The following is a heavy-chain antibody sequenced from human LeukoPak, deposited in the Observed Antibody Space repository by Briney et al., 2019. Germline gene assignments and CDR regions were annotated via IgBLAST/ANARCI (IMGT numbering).Heavy chain of an antibody. D-gene: IGHD4-17*01. CDR1: GITFSSYA. J-gene: IGHJ4*02. CDR2: IRGSGSST. CDR3: AKALRPTVFYDGYYFYC. V-gene: IGHV3-23*01. Sequence: PGGSLRLSCAASGITFSSYAMGWVRQAPGKGLEWVSVIRGSGSSTYYADPENGRVTISRDNSKSTLYLQVNSLRAEDTGVYYCAKALRPTVFYDGYYFYCWGQGTLVTVSS.